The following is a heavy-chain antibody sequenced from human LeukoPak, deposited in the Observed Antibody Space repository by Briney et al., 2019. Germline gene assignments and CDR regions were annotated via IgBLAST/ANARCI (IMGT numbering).Heavy chain of an antibody. D-gene: IGHD2-2*01. Sequence: GGSLRLSCAASGFTFSSYAMSWVRQAPGKGLEWVSAISGSGGSTYYADSVKGRFSISRDNSKNTLYLQLNSLRAEDTPVYHCAKEKAGYCSSTSCFHGYDYWGQGTLVTVSS. CDR1: GFTFSSYA. V-gene: IGHV3-23*01. J-gene: IGHJ4*02. CDR2: ISGSGGST. CDR3: AKEKAGYCSSTSCFHGYDY.